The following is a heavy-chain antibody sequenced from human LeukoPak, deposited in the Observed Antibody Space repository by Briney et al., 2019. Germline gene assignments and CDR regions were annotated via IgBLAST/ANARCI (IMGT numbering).Heavy chain of an antibody. Sequence: GGSLILCCAASGFTFSSYSMNSVPQAPGKGLEWVSSISSSSSYIYYADSVKGRFTISRDNAKNSLYLQMNSLRAEDTAVYYCAREPYSSSWQFDYWGQGTLVTVSS. V-gene: IGHV3-21*01. J-gene: IGHJ4*02. D-gene: IGHD6-13*01. CDR1: GFTFSSYS. CDR2: ISSSSSYI. CDR3: AREPYSSSWQFDY.